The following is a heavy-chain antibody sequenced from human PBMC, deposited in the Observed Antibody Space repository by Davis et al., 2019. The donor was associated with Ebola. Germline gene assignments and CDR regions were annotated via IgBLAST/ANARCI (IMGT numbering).Heavy chain of an antibody. CDR2: IWYDGSNK. CDR1: GFTFSSYG. J-gene: IGHJ3*02. V-gene: IGHV3-33*01. Sequence: GGSLRLSCAASGFTFSSYGMHWVRQAPGKGLEWVAVIWYDGSNKYYADSVKGRFTITRDNAKKSLYLQMNSLRAEDTAVYYCARGRDIVATPAAFDKWGQETMVTVSS. D-gene: IGHD5-12*01. CDR3: ARGRDIVATPAAFDK.